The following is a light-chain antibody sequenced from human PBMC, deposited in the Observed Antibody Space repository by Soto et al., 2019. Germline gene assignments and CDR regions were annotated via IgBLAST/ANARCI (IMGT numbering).Light chain of an antibody. CDR2: DAS. CDR1: QDISNY. CDR3: QQYGNLPFT. J-gene: IGKJ3*01. V-gene: IGKV1-33*01. Sequence: TQSPSSLSASVGDRVTITCQASQDISNYLNWYQQKPGKAPKLLIFDASNLKTGVPSRISGSGSGTDSTFTISSLQPEDIGTYYCQQYGNLPFTFGPGTKVDIK.